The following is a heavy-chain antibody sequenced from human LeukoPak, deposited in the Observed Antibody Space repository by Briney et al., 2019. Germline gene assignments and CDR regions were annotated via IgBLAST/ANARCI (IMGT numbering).Heavy chain of an antibody. V-gene: IGHV3-23*01. Sequence: GGSLRLSCAASGFTFSSYGMSWVRQAPGKGLEWVSTIGGGGGSTYHADSVKGRFTISRDDSKNTLYLQMNSLRAEDTAVYYCASGKYYYDSSGPWGQGTLVTVSS. CDR1: GFTFSSYG. J-gene: IGHJ5*02. CDR3: ASGKYYYDSSGP. D-gene: IGHD3-22*01. CDR2: IGGGGGST.